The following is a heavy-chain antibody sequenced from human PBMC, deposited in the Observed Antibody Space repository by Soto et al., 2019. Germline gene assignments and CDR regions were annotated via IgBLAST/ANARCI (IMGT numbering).Heavy chain of an antibody. Sequence: PGGSLRLSCAASGFTFSSYDMHWVRQATGKGLEWVSAIGTAGDPYYPGSVKGRFTISRENAKNSLYLQMNSLRAGDTAVYYCARGRYYDSSGYYYGRYYYYGMDVWGQGTTVTVSS. CDR3: ARGRYYDSSGYYYGRYYYYGMDV. J-gene: IGHJ6*02. V-gene: IGHV3-13*05. CDR2: IGTAGDP. D-gene: IGHD3-22*01. CDR1: GFTFSSYD.